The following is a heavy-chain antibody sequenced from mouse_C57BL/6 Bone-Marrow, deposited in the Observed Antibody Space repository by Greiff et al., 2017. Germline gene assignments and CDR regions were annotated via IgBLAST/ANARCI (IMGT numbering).Heavy chain of an antibody. CDR1: GYTFTSYW. V-gene: IGHV1-69*01. J-gene: IGHJ3*01. D-gene: IGHD1-1*02. CDR3: SWVVFAY. CDR2: IDPSDSYT. Sequence: QVQLQQPGAELVMPGASVKLSCKASGYTFTSYWMHWVKQRPGQGLEWIGEIDPSDSYTNYNQKFKGKATLTVDKSSSTAYMQLSSLTSEDSAVYYCSWVVFAYWGQGTLVTVSA.